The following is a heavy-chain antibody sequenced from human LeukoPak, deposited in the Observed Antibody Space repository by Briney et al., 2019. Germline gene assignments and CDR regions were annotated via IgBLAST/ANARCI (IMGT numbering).Heavy chain of an antibody. CDR3: AREYYYDSSGYSNFDY. Sequence: PSETLSLTSTVSGGSISSGSYYWSWIRQPAGKGLEWIGRIYTSGSTNYNPSLKSRVTISLDTSKNQFSLKLSSVTAADTAVYYCAREYYYDSSGYSNFDYWGQGTLVTVSS. J-gene: IGHJ4*02. CDR1: GGSISSGSYY. CDR2: IYTSGST. V-gene: IGHV4-61*02. D-gene: IGHD3-22*01.